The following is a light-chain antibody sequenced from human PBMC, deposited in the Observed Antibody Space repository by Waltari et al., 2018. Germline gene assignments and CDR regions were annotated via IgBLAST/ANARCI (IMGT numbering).Light chain of an antibody. V-gene: IGKV2-30*02. J-gene: IGKJ2*01. CDR1: RSLVPSHGNTH. Sequence: DVVMTQSPLSLPVTLGQPASISCTPSRSLVPSHGNTHLIWFRQRPGQSPTRLIYKVSHRDSGVPDRFSGSGSGPDFTLKISRVEAEDVGVYYCMQGTHWPYTFGQGTKLDIK. CDR3: MQGTHWPYT. CDR2: KVS.